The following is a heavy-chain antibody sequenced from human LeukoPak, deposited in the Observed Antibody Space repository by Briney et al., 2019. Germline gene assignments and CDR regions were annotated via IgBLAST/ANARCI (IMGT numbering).Heavy chain of an antibody. D-gene: IGHD3-10*01. J-gene: IGHJ4*02. Sequence: GESLKISCKGSGYSLTSYWIGWVRQMPGKGLEWMGIIYPGGSDTRYSPSFQGQVTISADKSISTAYLQWSSLRASDTAMYYCARSSGLASYDYWGQGTLVTVSS. CDR1: GYSLTSYW. CDR2: IYPGGSDT. V-gene: IGHV5-51*01. CDR3: ARSSGLASYDY.